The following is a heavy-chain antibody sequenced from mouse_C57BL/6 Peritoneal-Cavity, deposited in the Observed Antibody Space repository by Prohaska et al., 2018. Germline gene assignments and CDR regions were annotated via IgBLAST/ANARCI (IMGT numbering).Heavy chain of an antibody. Sequence: QFHLQQPVAELVKPGASVKLSCKASGYTFTSYWMQWVKQRPGQGLEWIGEIGPSYSYTNYNQKFKGNATLTVDTSYSTAYMQISNLTSEDSTLEDCAKQSRGRGVGYWGQGTLVTVSS. CDR3: AKQSRGRGVGY. J-gene: IGHJ3*01. V-gene: IGHV1-50*01. D-gene: IGHD3-3*01. CDR2: IGPSYSYT. CDR1: GYTFTSYW.